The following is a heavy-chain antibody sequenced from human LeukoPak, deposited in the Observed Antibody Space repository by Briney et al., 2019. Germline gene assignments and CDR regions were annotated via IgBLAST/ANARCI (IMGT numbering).Heavy chain of an antibody. V-gene: IGHV4-34*01. CDR1: GGSFSGYY. Sequence: SETLSLTCAVYGGSFSGYYWSWIRQPPGKGLGWIGEINHSGSTNYNPSLKSRVTISVDTSKNQFSLKLSSVTAADTAVYYCARAREYYYYMDVWGKGTTVTVSS. D-gene: IGHD1-26*01. J-gene: IGHJ6*03. CDR2: INHSGST. CDR3: ARAREYYYYMDV.